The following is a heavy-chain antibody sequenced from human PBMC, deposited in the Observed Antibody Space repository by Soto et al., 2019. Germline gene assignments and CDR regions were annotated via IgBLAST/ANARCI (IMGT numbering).Heavy chain of an antibody. J-gene: IGHJ4*02. CDR2: ISSSSSTI. V-gene: IGHV3-48*01. CDR1: GFTFSSYS. CDR3: ARDSALVVVAALDY. D-gene: IGHD2-15*01. Sequence: GGALRLSCAASGFTFSSYSMNWVRQAPGKGLEWVSYISSSSSTIYYADSVKGRFTISRDNANNSLYLQMTSLRAEDTAVYYCARDSALVVVAALDYWGQGTLVTSP.